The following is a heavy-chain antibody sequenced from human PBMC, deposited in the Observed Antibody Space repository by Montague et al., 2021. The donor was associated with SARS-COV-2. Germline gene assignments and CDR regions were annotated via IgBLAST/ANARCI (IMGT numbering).Heavy chain of an antibody. CDR1: GGSFSGWY. J-gene: IGHJ6*03. CDR3: ARGGSNILTNYYYYYLDV. V-gene: IGHV4-34*01. CDR2: INRRGNT. Sequence: SETLSLTYAVYGGSFSGWYWSWVRQPPGKGLEWIGEINRRGNTIYNPSLKSRVTISEDTSKSQFSLKLSSVTAADTAVYYCARGGSNILTNYYYYYLDVWGTGTTVTVSS. D-gene: IGHD2-8*01.